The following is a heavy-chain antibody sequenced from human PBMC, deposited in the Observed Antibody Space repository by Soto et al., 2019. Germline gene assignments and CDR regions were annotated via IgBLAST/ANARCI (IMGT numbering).Heavy chain of an antibody. D-gene: IGHD3-10*01. Sequence: GGSLRLSCAASGFTFSSYAMHWVRQAPGKGLEWVAVISYDGSNKYYADSVKGRFTISRDNSKNTLYLQMNSLRAEDTAVYYCATSVSTMVRGVILPHWGQGTLVTISS. V-gene: IGHV3-30-3*01. CDR2: ISYDGSNK. CDR3: ATSVSTMVRGVILPH. CDR1: GFTFSSYA. J-gene: IGHJ4*02.